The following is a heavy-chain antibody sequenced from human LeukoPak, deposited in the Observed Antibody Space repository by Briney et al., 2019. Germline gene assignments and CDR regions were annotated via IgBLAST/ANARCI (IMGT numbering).Heavy chain of an antibody. Sequence: ASVKVSCKASGYTFTSYYMHWVRQAPGQGLEWMGIINPSGGSTTYAQKFQGRVTMTRDTSTGTVYMELSSLRSEDTAVYYCARSGNSWYYFDYWGQGTLVTVSS. D-gene: IGHD6-13*01. CDR2: INPSGGST. CDR3: ARSGNSWYYFDY. V-gene: IGHV1-46*01. CDR1: GYTFTSYY. J-gene: IGHJ4*02.